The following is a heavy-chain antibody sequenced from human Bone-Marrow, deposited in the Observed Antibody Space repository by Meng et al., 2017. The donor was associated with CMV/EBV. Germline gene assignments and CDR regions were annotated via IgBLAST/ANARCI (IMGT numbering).Heavy chain of an antibody. CDR1: GFTFSSFT. CDR2: ISGTSRYI. CDR3: ARYSLPPAFDM. D-gene: IGHD4-11*01. Sequence: GESLKISCAASGFTFSSFTMNWVRQAPGRGLEWVSSISGTSRYIYYADSVKGRFTISRDNAKNSLYLQMNSLRTEDTAVYYCARYSLPPAFDMWGQGTMVTVSS. V-gene: IGHV3-21*01. J-gene: IGHJ3*02.